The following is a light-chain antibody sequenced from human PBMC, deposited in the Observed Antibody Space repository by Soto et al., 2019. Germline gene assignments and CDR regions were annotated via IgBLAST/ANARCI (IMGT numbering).Light chain of an antibody. Sequence: QSALTQPASVSGSPGQSITISCTGTSSDVGGYNYVSCYQQHPGKDPKLMIYDVSNRPSGVSNRFSGSKSGNTASLTISGLQAEEEADYYCSSYTSSSTVVFGGGTQLTVL. V-gene: IGLV2-14*01. CDR2: DVS. CDR3: SSYTSSSTVV. J-gene: IGLJ2*01. CDR1: SSDVGGYNY.